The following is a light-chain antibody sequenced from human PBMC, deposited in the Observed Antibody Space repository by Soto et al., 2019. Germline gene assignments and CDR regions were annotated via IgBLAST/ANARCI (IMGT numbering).Light chain of an antibody. V-gene: IGLV2-14*03. CDR1: SSDIGRYNY. Sequence: QSALTQPASVSGSPGQSITISCTGTSSDIGRYNYVSWYQQFPGKAPNLMIYDVNNRPSGVSNRFSGSKSGNTASLTISGLQAEDEADYYCSSYRSSNSVVFGGGTKLTVL. CDR2: DVN. CDR3: SSYRSSNSVV. J-gene: IGLJ2*01.